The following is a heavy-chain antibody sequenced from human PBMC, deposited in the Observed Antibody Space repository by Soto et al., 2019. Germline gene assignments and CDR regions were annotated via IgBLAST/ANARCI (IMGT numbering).Heavy chain of an antibody. CDR1: GFTFSSYA. CDR3: ARDYYRFNSGYGFSMDV. CDR2: ISYDGSNK. Sequence: SVGSLRLSCAASGFTFSSYAMHWVRQAPGKGLEWVAVISYDGSNKYYADSVKGRFTISRDNSKNTLYLQMNSLRAEDTAVYYCARDYYRFNSGYGFSMDVWGQGTTVTVSS. D-gene: IGHD5-12*01. V-gene: IGHV3-30-3*01. J-gene: IGHJ6*02.